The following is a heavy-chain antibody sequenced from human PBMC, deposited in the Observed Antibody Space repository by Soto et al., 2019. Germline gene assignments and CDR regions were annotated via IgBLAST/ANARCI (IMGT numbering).Heavy chain of an antibody. D-gene: IGHD3-3*01. V-gene: IGHV3-48*01. J-gene: IGHJ6*02. Sequence: PGGSLRLSCAVSGFTFSSFAMNWVRQVPGRGLEWVSFISSSGSTTYYADSVKGRFTISRDDSKNTAYLQMNSLKTEDTAVYYCTRHDSNYDFWSGSPPRYGMDVWGQGTTVTVSS. CDR1: GFTFSSFA. CDR2: ISSSGSTT. CDR3: TRHDSNYDFWSGSPPRYGMDV.